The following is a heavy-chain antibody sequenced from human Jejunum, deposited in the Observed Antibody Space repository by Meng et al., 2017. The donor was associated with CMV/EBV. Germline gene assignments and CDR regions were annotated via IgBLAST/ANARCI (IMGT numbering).Heavy chain of an antibody. CDR3: ARESFSYYWFDP. CDR1: AGSNSGYC. Sequence: GQLRQSRPGPLASSAPPSPSCFVSAGSNSGYCWSRHRQPDGKGLDWVGRIYTSRSNHYNPTLRVRLTMSVDLTNYHISLKSRSVAATDTDVYYSARESFSYYWFDPWGQGTLVTVSS. J-gene: IGHJ5*02. V-gene: IGHV4-4*07. D-gene: IGHD2-21*01. CDR2: IYTSRSN.